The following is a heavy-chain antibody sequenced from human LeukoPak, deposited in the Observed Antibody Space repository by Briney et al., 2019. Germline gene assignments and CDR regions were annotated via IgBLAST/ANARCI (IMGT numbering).Heavy chain of an antibody. D-gene: IGHD3-10*01. J-gene: IGHJ4*02. V-gene: IGHV3-23*01. CDR2: ISGSCGST. Sequence: GGSLRLSCAASGFTFSSYAMSWVRQAPGKGLEWVSAISGSCGSTYYADSVKGRFTISRDNSKNTLYLQMNSLRAEDTAVYYCANNHYYYDSGSYYKVDYWGQGTLVTVSS. CDR3: ANNHYYYDSGSYYKVDY. CDR1: GFTFSSYA.